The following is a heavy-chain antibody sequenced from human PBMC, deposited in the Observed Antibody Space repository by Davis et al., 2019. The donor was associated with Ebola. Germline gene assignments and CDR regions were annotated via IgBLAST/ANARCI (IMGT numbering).Heavy chain of an antibody. V-gene: IGHV4-59*01. CDR3: ARRGSGWYLDY. CDR1: GGSISSYY. D-gene: IGHD6-19*01. Sequence: PSETLSLTCTVSGGSISSYYWSWIRQPPGKGLEWIGYIYYSGSTNYNPSLKSRVTISVDTSKNQFSLKLSSVTAADTAVYYCARRGSGWYLDYWGQGTLVTVSS. J-gene: IGHJ4*02. CDR2: IYYSGST.